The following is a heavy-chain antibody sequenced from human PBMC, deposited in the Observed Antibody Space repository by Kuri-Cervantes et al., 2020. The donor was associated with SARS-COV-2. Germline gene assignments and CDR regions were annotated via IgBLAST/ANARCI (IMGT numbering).Heavy chain of an antibody. D-gene: IGHD2-2*01. CDR2: ISSSSSYI. V-gene: IGHV3-21*01. J-gene: IGHJ3*02. CDR3: AREGAISGAFDI. CDR1: GFSFSSYS. Sequence: GGSLRLSCAASGFSFSSYSMNWVRQAPGKGLEWVSSISSSSSYIYYADSMKGRFTISRDNAKNSLYLQMNSLRAEDTAVYYCAREGAISGAFDIWGQGTMVTVSS.